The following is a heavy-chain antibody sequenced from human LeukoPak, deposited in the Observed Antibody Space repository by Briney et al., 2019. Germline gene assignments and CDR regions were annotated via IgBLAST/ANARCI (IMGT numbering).Heavy chain of an antibody. CDR3: ARDHRVTMVRGVVPGY. CDR1: GYTFTSYA. V-gene: IGHV1-3*01. D-gene: IGHD3-10*01. J-gene: IGHJ4*02. CDR2: INAGNGNT. Sequence: ASVKVSCKASGYTFTSYAMHWVRQAPGQRLEWMGWINAGNGNTKYSQKFQGRVTITRDTSASTAYMELSSLRSEDTAVYYCARDHRVTMVRGVVPGYWGQGTLVTVSS.